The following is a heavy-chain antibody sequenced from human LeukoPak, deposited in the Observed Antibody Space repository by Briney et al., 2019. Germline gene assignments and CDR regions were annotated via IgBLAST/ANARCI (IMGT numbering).Heavy chain of an antibody. J-gene: IGHJ4*02. D-gene: IGHD3-16*01. CDR2: INHSGST. Sequence: SETLSLTCAVYGGSFSGYYWSWIRQPPGKGLEWIGEINHSGSTNYNPSLKSRVTISVDTSKNQFSLKLNSVTAADTAVYFCARSLWGYYFDSWGQGSLVTVSS. V-gene: IGHV4-34*01. CDR1: GGSFSGYY. CDR3: ARSLWGYYFDS.